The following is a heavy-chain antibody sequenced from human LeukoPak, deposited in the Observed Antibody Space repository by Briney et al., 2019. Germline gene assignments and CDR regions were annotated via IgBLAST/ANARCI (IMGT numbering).Heavy chain of an antibody. Sequence: GGSLRLSCAASGFTFSSHGMHWVRQAPGKGLEWVAVIWYDGSKKYHADPVKGRFTISRDNSKNTLYLQMNSLRAEDTAVYYCARDLLGYSYDAYYFDFWGQGTLVTVSS. CDR2: IWYDGSKK. D-gene: IGHD5-18*01. CDR1: GFTFSSHG. V-gene: IGHV3-33*01. CDR3: ARDLLGYSYDAYYFDF. J-gene: IGHJ4*02.